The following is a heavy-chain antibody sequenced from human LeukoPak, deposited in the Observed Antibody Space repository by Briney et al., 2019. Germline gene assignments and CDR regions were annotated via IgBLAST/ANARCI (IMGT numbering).Heavy chain of an antibody. CDR3: AKGRGLGDYYLDY. CDR2: ISDSGAGT. D-gene: IGHD2-21*02. Sequence: GGSLRLSCAASGFTFTYYAMSWVRQAPGRGLEWVSTISDSGAGTYYADSVKGRFAISRDSSKNILYLQMNSLRAEDTAVYYCAKGRGLGDYYLDYWGQGTLVTVSS. J-gene: IGHJ4*02. CDR1: GFTFTYYA. V-gene: IGHV3-23*01.